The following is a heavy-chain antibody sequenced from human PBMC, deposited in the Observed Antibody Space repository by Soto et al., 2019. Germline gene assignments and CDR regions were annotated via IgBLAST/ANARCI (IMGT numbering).Heavy chain of an antibody. D-gene: IGHD3-9*01. CDR3: ARGVLRYFDWLPPRWFDP. CDR1: VGSFSGYY. Sequence: SETLSLTCAFYVGSFSGYYWSWIRQPPGKGLEWIGEINHSGSTNYNPSLKSRVTISVDTSKNQFSLKLSSVTAADTAVYYCARGVLRYFDWLPPRWFDPWGQGTLVTSPQ. J-gene: IGHJ5*02. CDR2: INHSGST. V-gene: IGHV4-34*01.